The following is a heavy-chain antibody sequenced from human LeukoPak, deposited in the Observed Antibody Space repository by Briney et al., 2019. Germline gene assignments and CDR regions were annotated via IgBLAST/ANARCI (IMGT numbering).Heavy chain of an antibody. J-gene: IGHJ6*03. V-gene: IGHV3-11*04. CDR3: ARAAYYDFWSGYTGYYYMDV. CDR1: GFTFSDYY. D-gene: IGHD3-3*01. Sequence: GGSLRLSCAASGFTFSDYYMSWIRQAPGKGREGVSYISSSGSTIYYADSVKGRFTISRDNAKNSLYLQMNSLTAEDTAVYYCARAAYYDFWSGYTGYYYMDVWGKGTTVTVSS. CDR2: ISSSGSTI.